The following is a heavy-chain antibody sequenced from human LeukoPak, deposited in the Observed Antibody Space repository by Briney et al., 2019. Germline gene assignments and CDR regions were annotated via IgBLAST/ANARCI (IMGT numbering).Heavy chain of an antibody. D-gene: IGHD6-6*01. CDR3: ARGLDSSSPVDY. J-gene: IGHJ4*02. CDR2: IYDSGST. CDR1: GGSIRSSYYY. V-gene: IGHV4-39*01. Sequence: SETLSLTCTVSGGSIRSSYYYWGWIRQPPGKGLEWIGSIYDSGSTYYNPSLKSRVTISVDTSKDQFSLKLNSVTAADTAVYYCARGLDSSSPVDYWGQGTLVTVSS.